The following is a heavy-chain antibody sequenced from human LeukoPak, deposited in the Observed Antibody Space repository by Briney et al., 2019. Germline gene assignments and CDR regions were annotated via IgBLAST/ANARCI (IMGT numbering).Heavy chain of an antibody. Sequence: ASVKVSCTPSGYTFTNYGIHWVRQAPGQGLEGMGWISAYNGNTKYAQNLQGRVTMTTDTSTSTAYMELRSLRSDDTAVYYCARGPLGAAFDSWGQGTLVTVSS. CDR3: ARGPLGAAFDS. D-gene: IGHD3-16*01. CDR1: GYTFTNYG. J-gene: IGHJ4*02. CDR2: ISAYNGNT. V-gene: IGHV1-18*01.